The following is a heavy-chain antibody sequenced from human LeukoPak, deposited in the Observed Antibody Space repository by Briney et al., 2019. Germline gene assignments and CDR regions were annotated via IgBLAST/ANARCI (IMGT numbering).Heavy chain of an antibody. J-gene: IGHJ4*02. Sequence: SVKVSCKASGGTFSSYAISWVRQAPGQGLEWMGGIIPIFGTANYAQKFQGRVTITADKSTSTAYMELSSLRSEDTAVYYCARVNCGGDCPFDYWGQGTLATVSS. D-gene: IGHD2-21*02. CDR3: ARVNCGGDCPFDY. V-gene: IGHV1-69*06. CDR2: IIPIFGTA. CDR1: GGTFSSYA.